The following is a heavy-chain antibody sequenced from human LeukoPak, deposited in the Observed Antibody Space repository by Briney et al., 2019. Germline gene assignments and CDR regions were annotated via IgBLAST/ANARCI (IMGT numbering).Heavy chain of an antibody. V-gene: IGHV3-30*03. CDR1: GFTFSSYG. D-gene: IGHD5-12*01. CDR3: ARDSGYNAFDY. Sequence: GGSLRLSCAASGFTFSSYGMHWVRQAPGKGLEWVAVISYDGSNKYYADSAKGRFTISRDNSKNTVYLQMNSLRAEDTAMYYCARDSGYNAFDYWGQGTLVTVSS. J-gene: IGHJ4*02. CDR2: ISYDGSNK.